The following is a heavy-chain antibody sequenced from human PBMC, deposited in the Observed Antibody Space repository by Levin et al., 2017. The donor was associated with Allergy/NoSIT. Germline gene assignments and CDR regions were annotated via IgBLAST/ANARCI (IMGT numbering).Heavy chain of an antibody. CDR2: INPNSGGT. V-gene: IGHV1-2*02. CDR1: GYTFTGYY. CDR3: ARVRRLVATFYFDY. Sequence: ASVKVSCKASGYTFTGYYMHWVRQAPGQGLEWMGWINPNSGGTNYAQKFQGRVTMTRDTSISTAYMELSRLRSDDTAVYYCARVRRLVATFYFDYWGQGTLVTVSS. J-gene: IGHJ4*02. D-gene: IGHD2-8*02.